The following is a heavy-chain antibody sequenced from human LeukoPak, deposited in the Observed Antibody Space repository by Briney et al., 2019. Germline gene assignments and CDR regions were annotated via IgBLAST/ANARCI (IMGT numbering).Heavy chain of an antibody. Sequence: GESLKISCKGSGYSFTGYWIGWVRQMPGKGLEWMGIIYPGDSDTRYSPSFQGQVTISADKSISTAYLQWSSLKASDTAMYYCARIEYITAGMYYFDYWGQGTLVTVSS. D-gene: IGHD3-3*01. CDR1: GYSFTGYW. V-gene: IGHV5-51*01. CDR2: IYPGDSDT. CDR3: ARIEYITAGMYYFDY. J-gene: IGHJ4*02.